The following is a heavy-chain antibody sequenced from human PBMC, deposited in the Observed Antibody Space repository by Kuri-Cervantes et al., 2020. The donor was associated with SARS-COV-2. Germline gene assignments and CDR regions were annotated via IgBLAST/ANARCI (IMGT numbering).Heavy chain of an antibody. V-gene: IGHV1-2*04. D-gene: IGHD3-10*01. CDR1: GYTFSGGYY. J-gene: IGHJ6*02. Sequence: ASVKVSCKASGYTFSGGYYMYWVRQAPGQGLEWMGWINPNSGGTNYAQKFQGWVTMTRDTSISTAYMELGRLRSDDTAVYYCARGMVRGVIQYYYYGMDVWGQGTTVTVSS. CDR3: ARGMVRGVIQYYYYGMDV. CDR2: INPNSGGT.